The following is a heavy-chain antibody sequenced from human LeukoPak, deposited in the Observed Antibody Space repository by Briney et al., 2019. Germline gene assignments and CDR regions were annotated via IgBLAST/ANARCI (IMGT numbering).Heavy chain of an antibody. CDR1: GFTFSSYW. CDR2: IKQDGSEK. V-gene: IGHV3-7*01. CDR3: TRMVWRSRPFDY. D-gene: IGHD2-2*01. Sequence: PGGSLRLSCAASGFTFSSYWMSWVRQAPGKGLEWVANIKQDGSEKYYVDSVKRRFTISRDNAKNSVDLQTDSLRAEDTAVYYCTRMVWRSRPFDYWGQGILVTVSS. J-gene: IGHJ4*02.